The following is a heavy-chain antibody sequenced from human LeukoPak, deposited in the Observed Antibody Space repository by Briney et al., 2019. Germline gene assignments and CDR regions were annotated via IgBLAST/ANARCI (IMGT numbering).Heavy chain of an antibody. D-gene: IGHD6-6*01. CDR1: GFTVSSNY. V-gene: IGHV3-53*01. Sequence: GGSLRLSRAASGFTVSSNYMSWVRQAPGKGLEWVSVIYSGGSTYYADSVKGRFTISRDNSKNTLYLQMNSLRAEDTAVYYCARANVAARAFDYWGQGTLVTVSS. CDR3: ARANVAARAFDY. CDR2: IYSGGST. J-gene: IGHJ4*02.